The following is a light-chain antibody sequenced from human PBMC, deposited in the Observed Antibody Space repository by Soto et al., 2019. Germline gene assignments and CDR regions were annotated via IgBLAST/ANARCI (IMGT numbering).Light chain of an antibody. J-gene: IGKJ5*01. Sequence: DIQMTQSPSSLSASVGDSLTLTCRASQYISTYLNWYQQKPGKAPELLRYFASNLQSGVPSMFSGSGAGTDFTLTISSLEPEDSAVYYCQQRHMWPITFGQGTRLDIK. CDR2: FAS. CDR3: QQRHMWPIT. V-gene: IGKV1-39*01. CDR1: QYISTY.